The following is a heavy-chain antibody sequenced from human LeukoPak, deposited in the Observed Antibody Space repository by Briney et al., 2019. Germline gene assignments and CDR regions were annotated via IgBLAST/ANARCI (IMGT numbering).Heavy chain of an antibody. CDR2: ISYDGSNK. J-gene: IGHJ4*02. D-gene: IGHD3-10*01. Sequence: PGGSLRLSCAASGFTFSSYGMHWVRQAPGKGLEWVAVISYDGSNKYYADSVKGRFTISRDNSKNTLYLQMNSLRAEDTAVYYCARKGSGSYSDYWGQGTLVTVSS. CDR3: ARKGSGSYSDY. CDR1: GFTFSSYG. V-gene: IGHV3-30*03.